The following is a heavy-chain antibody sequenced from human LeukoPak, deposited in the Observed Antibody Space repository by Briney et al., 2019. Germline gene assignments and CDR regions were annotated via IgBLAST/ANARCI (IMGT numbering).Heavy chain of an antibody. V-gene: IGHV4-61*02. CDR3: ARDIGTSWTY. CDR2: ISSSGST. D-gene: IGHD2-2*01. J-gene: IGHJ4*02. Sequence: SETLSLTCTVSGDSISSGDYYWSWIRQPAGKGLEWIGRISSSGSTNYNPSLKSRVTISVDTSKNQFSLKLSSVTAADTAVYYCARDIGTSWTYWGQGTLVTVSS. CDR1: GDSISSGDYY.